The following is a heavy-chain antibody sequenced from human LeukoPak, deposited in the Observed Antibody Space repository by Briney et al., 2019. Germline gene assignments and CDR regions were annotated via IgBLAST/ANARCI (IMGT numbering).Heavy chain of an antibody. Sequence: SETLSLTCTVSGYSISSGYYWSWIRQPPGKGLEWIGYIYYSGSTNYNPSLKSRVTISVDTSKNQFSLKLSSVTAADTAVYYCARGLRYCSGGSCYSGFPYYYYYMTSGAKGPRSPSP. J-gene: IGHJ6*03. CDR1: GYSISSGYY. CDR2: IYYSGST. V-gene: IGHV4-61*01. D-gene: IGHD2-15*01. CDR3: ARGLRYCSGGSCYSGFPYYYYYMTS.